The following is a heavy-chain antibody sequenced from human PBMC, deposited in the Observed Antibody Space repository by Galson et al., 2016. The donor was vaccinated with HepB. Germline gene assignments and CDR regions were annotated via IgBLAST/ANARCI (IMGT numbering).Heavy chain of an antibody. J-gene: IGHJ3*02. CDR1: GFTFSSFA. CDR3: VKKYCTTAGCSNVFDI. Sequence: SLRLSCAASGFTFSSFAMHWVRQAPGKGPEYVSAISKNGDRTYYADSVKGRFTISRDNSRNTLYLQMSSPRAEDTAVFYCVKKYCTTAGCSNVFDIWGQGTMVTVSS. CDR2: ISKNGDRT. D-gene: IGHD2-2*01. V-gene: IGHV3-64D*09.